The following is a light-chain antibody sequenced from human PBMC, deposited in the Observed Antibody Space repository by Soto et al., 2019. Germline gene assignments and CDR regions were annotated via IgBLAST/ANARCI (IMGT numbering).Light chain of an antibody. Sequence: QPVLTQPASVSGSPGQSITISCTGTSSDVGSYNLVSWYQQHPGKSPKLMIYEGSKRPSGVSNRFSCSKSGNTASLTISGLQAEDEADYYCCSYAGRSTLSVFGPGTKLTVL. J-gene: IGLJ1*01. CDR3: CSYAGRSTLSV. V-gene: IGLV2-23*01. CDR2: EGS. CDR1: SSDVGSYNL.